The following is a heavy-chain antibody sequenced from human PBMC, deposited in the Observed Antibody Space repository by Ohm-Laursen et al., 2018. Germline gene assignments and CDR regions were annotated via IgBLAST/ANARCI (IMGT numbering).Heavy chain of an antibody. CDR3: AKDFHSGSGSYTDFDY. D-gene: IGHD3-10*01. J-gene: IGHJ4*02. CDR1: GFTFSSYG. Sequence: SLRLSCAASGFTFSSYGMRWVRRAPGKGLEWVSGIGGSGDITYSADSVRGRFIISRDNSKNTLYLQMNSLRADDTAVYYCAKDFHSGSGSYTDFDYWGQGTLVTVSS. V-gene: IGHV3-23*01. CDR2: IGGSGDIT.